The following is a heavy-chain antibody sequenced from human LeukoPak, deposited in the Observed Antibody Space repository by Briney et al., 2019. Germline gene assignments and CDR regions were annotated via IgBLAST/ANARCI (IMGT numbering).Heavy chain of an antibody. CDR2: IIPTFGTA. Sequence: ASVKVSCKASGGTFSSYAISWVRQAPGQGLEWMGRIIPTFGTANYAQKFQGRVTITTDESTSTAYMELSSLRSEDTAVYYCLVPTTVTTGLREYWGQGTLVTVSS. V-gene: IGHV1-69*05. CDR1: GGTFSSYA. D-gene: IGHD4-17*01. CDR3: LVPTTVTTGLREY. J-gene: IGHJ4*02.